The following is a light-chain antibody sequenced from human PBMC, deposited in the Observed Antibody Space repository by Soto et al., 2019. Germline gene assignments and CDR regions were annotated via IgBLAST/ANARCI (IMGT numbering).Light chain of an antibody. CDR3: QQYDSYSPYT. CDR1: QTISSS. CDR2: KAS. J-gene: IGKJ2*01. V-gene: IGKV1-5*03. Sequence: DIQMTQFPPTLSASIGDRVTITCRASQTISSSLAWYQQKPGKAPKLLIYKASTLETGVPSRFSGSGSGTEFTLTISSLQPDDFATYHCQQYDSYSPYTFGQGTRLEIK.